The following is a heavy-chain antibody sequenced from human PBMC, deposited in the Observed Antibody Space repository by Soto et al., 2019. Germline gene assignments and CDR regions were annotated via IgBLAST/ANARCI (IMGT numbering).Heavy chain of an antibody. CDR1: GGSISSYY. J-gene: IGHJ5*02. CDR2: IHYSGST. Sequence: SETLSLACTVSGGSISSYYWSWIRQPPGKGLEWIGYIHYSGSTNYNPSLKSRVTISVDTSKNQFSLKLSSVTAADTAVYYCARDRGGVASNWFDPWGQGTLVTVS. D-gene: IGHD3-10*01. V-gene: IGHV4-59*01. CDR3: ARDRGGVASNWFDP.